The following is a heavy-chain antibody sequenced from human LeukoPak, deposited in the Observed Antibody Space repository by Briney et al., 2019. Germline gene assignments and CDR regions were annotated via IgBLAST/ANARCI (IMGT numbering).Heavy chain of an antibody. V-gene: IGHV3-33*01. D-gene: IGHD4-17*01. CDR2: IWYDGSNK. CDR3: ARERGDYADPFDY. J-gene: IGHJ4*02. Sequence: GGSLRLSCAASGVTFSSYGMHWVRQAPAKGLEREAVIWYDGSNKYYADSVKGRFTISRDNSKNTLYLQMHSLRAEDTAVYCCARERGDYADPFDYWGQGTLVTVSS. CDR1: GVTFSSYG.